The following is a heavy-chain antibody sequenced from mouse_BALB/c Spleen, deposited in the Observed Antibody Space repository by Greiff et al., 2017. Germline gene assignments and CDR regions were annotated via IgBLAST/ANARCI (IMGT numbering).Heavy chain of an antibody. V-gene: IGHV1-80*01. J-gene: IGHJ4*01. CDR3: ARDYGSRKAMDY. D-gene: IGHD1-1*01. CDR2: IYPGDGDT. Sequence: VHLVESGAELVRPGSSVKISCKASGYAFSSYWMNWVKQRPGQGLEWIGQIYPGDGDTNYNGKFKGKATLTADKSSSTAYMQLSSLTSEDSAVYFCARDYGSRKAMDYWGEGTSVTVSS. CDR1: GYAFSSYW.